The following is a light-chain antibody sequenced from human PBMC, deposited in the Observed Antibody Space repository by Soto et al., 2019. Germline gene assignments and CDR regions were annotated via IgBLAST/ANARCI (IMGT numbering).Light chain of an antibody. CDR3: QQYSNWPPIT. CDR2: DTS. CDR1: QSVSSY. V-gene: IGKV3-15*01. J-gene: IGKJ5*01. Sequence: EIVLTQSPATLSLSPGERSTLSCRASQSVSSYLAWYQQKPGQAPRLLIYDTSTRATGIPARFSGSGSGTEFTLTISSLQSEDFAVYYCQQYSNWPPITFGQGTRLEI.